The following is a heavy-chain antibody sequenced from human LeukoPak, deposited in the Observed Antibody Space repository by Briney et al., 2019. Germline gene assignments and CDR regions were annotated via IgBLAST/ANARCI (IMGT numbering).Heavy chain of an antibody. CDR1: GYTFTGYY. CDR2: ISAYNGNT. CDR3: ARDKITGTTWGGYYYGMDV. J-gene: IGHJ6*02. Sequence: ASVKVSCKASGYTFTGYYMHWVRQAPGQGLEWMGWISAYNGNTNYAQKLQGRVTMTTDTSTSTAYMELRSLRSDDTAVYYCARDKITGTTWGGYYYGMDVWGQGTTVTVSS. V-gene: IGHV1-18*04. D-gene: IGHD1-20*01.